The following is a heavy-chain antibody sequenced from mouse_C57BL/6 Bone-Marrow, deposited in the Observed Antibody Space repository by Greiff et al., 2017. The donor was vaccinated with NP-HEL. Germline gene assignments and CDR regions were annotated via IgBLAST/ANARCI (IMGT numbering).Heavy chain of an antibody. D-gene: IGHD4-1*02. Sequence: VQLQQSGPELVKPGASVKMSCKASGYTFTDYNMHWVKQSHGKSLEWIGYINPNNGGTSYNQKFKGKATLTVNKSSSTAYMELRSLTSEDSAVYYCARSNWWRGYYFDYWGQGTTLTVSS. CDR1: GYTFTDYN. J-gene: IGHJ2*01. V-gene: IGHV1-22*01. CDR2: INPNNGGT. CDR3: ARSNWWRGYYFDY.